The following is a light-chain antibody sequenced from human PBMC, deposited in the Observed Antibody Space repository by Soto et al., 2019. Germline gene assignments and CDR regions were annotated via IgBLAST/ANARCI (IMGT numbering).Light chain of an antibody. CDR1: SGHSSYA. CDR2: LNGDGSH. J-gene: IGLJ2*01. Sequence: QLVLTQSPSASASLGASVKLTCTLSSGHSSYAIAWHQQQPEKGPRYLMKLNGDGSHSKGDGIPDRFSGSSSEAERYLTIASLQSEDEADYYCQTWGTGIVVFGGGTKVTVL. V-gene: IGLV4-69*01. CDR3: QTWGTGIVV.